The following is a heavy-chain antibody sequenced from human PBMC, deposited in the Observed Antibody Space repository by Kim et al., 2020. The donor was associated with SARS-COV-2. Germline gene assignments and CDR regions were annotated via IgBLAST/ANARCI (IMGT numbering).Heavy chain of an antibody. CDR1: GFTFSSYG. CDR3: ARDLGYCSSTSCENDY. CDR2: IWYDGSNK. V-gene: IGHV3-33*01. J-gene: IGHJ4*02. D-gene: IGHD2-2*01. Sequence: GGFLRLSCAASGFTFSSYGMHWVRQAPGKGLEWVAVIWYDGSNKYYADSVKGRFTISRDNSKNTLYLQMNSLRAEDTAVYYCARDLGYCSSTSCENDYWGQGTLVTVSS.